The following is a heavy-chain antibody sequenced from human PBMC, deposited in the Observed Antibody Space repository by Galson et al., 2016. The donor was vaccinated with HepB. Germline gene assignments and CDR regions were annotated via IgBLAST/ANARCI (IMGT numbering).Heavy chain of an antibody. Sequence: SETLSLTCTVSGGSISSTNHFWSWIRQTPGTGLERIGSIYYSGSTYYNPSLKSRVTISVDTSKHPFSLKLSSVTAADTAVYYCARHPLRDFWSGYSGLNWFDPWGQGTLVTVSS. CDR2: IYYSGST. CDR1: GGSISSTNHF. V-gene: IGHV4-39*01. D-gene: IGHD3-3*01. CDR3: ARHPLRDFWSGYSGLNWFDP. J-gene: IGHJ5*02.